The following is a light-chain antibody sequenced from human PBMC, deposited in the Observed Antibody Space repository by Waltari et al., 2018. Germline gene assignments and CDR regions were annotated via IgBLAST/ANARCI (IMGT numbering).Light chain of an antibody. CDR2: EVT. CDR3: AAWDGSQFARV. J-gene: IGLJ3*02. CDR1: SNDVGSYNP. V-gene: IGLV2-18*01. Sequence: QSALTQPPSVSGSPGQSVTISCTGTSNDVGSYNPVPWYQQPPGTAPKLLIYEVTYRPSGVPDRFSGSKSGNTASLTISGLQAEDESDYYCAAWDGSQFARVFGGGTKLSVL.